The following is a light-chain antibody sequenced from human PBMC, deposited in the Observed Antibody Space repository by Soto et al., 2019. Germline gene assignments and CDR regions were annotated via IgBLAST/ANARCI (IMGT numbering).Light chain of an antibody. V-gene: IGKV3-15*01. CDR1: QSVSSK. Sequence: EIVMTRSPTTLSVSPVEIATLSFTPSQSVSSKLAWYQQKPGQAPRLLIYGASTRATGIPARFSGSGSGTEFTLTISSLQSEDFAVYYCQQYNNWPPITFGQGTRLEI. J-gene: IGKJ5*01. CDR2: GAS. CDR3: QQYNNWPPIT.